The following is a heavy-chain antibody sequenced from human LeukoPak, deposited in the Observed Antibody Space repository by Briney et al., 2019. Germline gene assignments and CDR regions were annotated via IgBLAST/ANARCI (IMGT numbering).Heavy chain of an antibody. V-gene: IGHV4-39*01. CDR1: GGSISSSSYY. Sequence: SETLSLTCTVSGGSISSSSYYWGWIRQPPGKGLEWIGTIYYDGSTYYNPSLKSRVTVSVDTSKKQFSLKVSSVTAADTAVYYCARWGYEFDYWGQGTLVTVSS. CDR3: ARWGYEFDY. CDR2: IYYDGST. D-gene: IGHD3-16*01. J-gene: IGHJ4*02.